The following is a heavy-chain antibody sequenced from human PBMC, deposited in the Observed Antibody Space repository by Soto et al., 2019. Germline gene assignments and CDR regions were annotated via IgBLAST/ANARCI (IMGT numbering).Heavy chain of an antibody. CDR1: GYTFTSYY. Sequence: ASVKVSCKASGYTFTSYYMHGVRQAPGQGLEWMGIINPSGGSTSYAQKFQGRVTMTRDTSTSTVYMELSSLRSEDTAVYYCARSNVVVVAATLDAFDIWGQGTMVTVSS. V-gene: IGHV1-46*03. J-gene: IGHJ3*02. D-gene: IGHD2-15*01. CDR3: ARSNVVVVAATLDAFDI. CDR2: INPSGGST.